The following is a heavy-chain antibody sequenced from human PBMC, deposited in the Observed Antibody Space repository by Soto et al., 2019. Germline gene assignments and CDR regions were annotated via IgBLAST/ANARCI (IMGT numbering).Heavy chain of an antibody. Sequence: ASVKVSCKASGYTFTSYDINWARQATGQGLEWMGWMNPNSGNTGYTQKFQGRVTMTRNTYISTAYMELSSLRSEDTAVYYCARGLRTYYNYYYYYYMVVWGKGTTVTVSS. CDR1: GYTFTSYD. D-gene: IGHD1-26*01. J-gene: IGHJ6*03. CDR3: ARGLRTYYNYYYYYYMVV. CDR2: MNPNSGNT. V-gene: IGHV1-8*01.